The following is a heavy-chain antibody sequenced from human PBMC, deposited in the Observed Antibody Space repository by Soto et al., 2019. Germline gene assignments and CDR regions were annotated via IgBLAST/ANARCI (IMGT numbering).Heavy chain of an antibody. Sequence: SETLSLTCSVSGAYVSSAVYSWSWIRHPPGKGLEWIGYVYQIGRTYGSVTTSYNPSLKSRVTISVDRSTNQFSLKLISVTAAGTAVDFCARGQSIVAAIDYFDYWGQGSPV. CDR3: ARGQSIVAAIDYFDY. J-gene: IGHJ4*02. CDR2: VYQIGRT. V-gene: IGHV4-30-4*07. CDR1: GAYVSSAVYS. D-gene: IGHD5-12*01.